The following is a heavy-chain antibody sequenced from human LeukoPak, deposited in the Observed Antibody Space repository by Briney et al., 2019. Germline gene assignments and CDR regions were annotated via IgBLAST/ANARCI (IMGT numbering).Heavy chain of an antibody. CDR3: ARAPGTMIGYDY. D-gene: IGHD3-22*01. V-gene: IGHV1-18*01. Sequence: GASVKVSCKASGYTFTSYGISWVRQAPGQGLEWMGWISAYNGNTNYAQKFQGRVTMTRDTSTSTVYMELSSLRSEDTAVYYCARAPGTMIGYDYWGQGTLVTVSS. CDR1: GYTFTSYG. J-gene: IGHJ4*02. CDR2: ISAYNGNT.